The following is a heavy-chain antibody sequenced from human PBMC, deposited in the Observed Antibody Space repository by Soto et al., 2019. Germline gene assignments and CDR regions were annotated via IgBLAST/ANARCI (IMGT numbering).Heavy chain of an antibody. V-gene: IGHV3-30*18. Sequence: GGSLRLSCAASGFTFSSYGMHWVRQAPGKGLEWVAVISYDGSNKYYADSVKGRFTISRDNSKNTLYLQMNSLRAEDTAVYYCAKETWSGWYYYYGMDVWGQGTTVTVSS. CDR1: GFTFSSYG. CDR3: AKETWSGWYYYYGMDV. CDR2: ISYDGSNK. J-gene: IGHJ6*02. D-gene: IGHD3-3*01.